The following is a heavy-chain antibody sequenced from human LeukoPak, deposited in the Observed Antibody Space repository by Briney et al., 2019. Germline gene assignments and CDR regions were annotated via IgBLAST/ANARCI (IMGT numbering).Heavy chain of an antibody. CDR1: GGSISSSY. CDR3: ARTSFELGYCSGGSCYFGTFDP. V-gene: IGHV4-59*08. CDR2: IYYSGNT. D-gene: IGHD2-15*01. Sequence: SETLSLTCCVSGGSISSSYWRWIRQPPGKELEWIGYIYYSGNTNYNPSLGRRVTISVDTSKTQFSLKLSSVTAADTAVYYCARTSFELGYCSGGSCYFGTFDPWGQGTLVTVSS. J-gene: IGHJ5*02.